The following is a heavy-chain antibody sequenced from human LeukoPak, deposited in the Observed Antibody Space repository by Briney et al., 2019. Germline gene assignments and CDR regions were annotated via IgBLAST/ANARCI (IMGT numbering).Heavy chain of an antibody. CDR1: GGSVSRGSYY. CDR2: IYYSGST. CDR3: ARRRSGYDKFIWYFDL. V-gene: IGHV4-61*01. D-gene: IGHD5-12*01. Sequence: PSETLSLTCTVSGGSVSRGSYYWSWIRQPPGKGLEWIGYIYYSGSTNYNPSLKSRVTISVDTSKNQFSLKLSSVTAADTAVYYCARRRSGYDKFIWYFDLWGRGTLVTVSS. J-gene: IGHJ2*01.